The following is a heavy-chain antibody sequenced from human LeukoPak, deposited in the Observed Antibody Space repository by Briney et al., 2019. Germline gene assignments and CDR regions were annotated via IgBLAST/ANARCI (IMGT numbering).Heavy chain of an antibody. J-gene: IGHJ4*02. V-gene: IGHV1-3*01. CDR3: AREGQDSSSWYSPIPIVY. D-gene: IGHD6-13*01. CDR1: GYTFTSYA. Sequence: GASVKVSCKASGYTFTSYAMHWVRQAPGQRLEWMGWINAGSGNTKYSQKFQGRVTITRDTSASTAYMELSSLRSEDTAVYYCAREGQDSSSWYSPIPIVYWGQGTLVTVSS. CDR2: INAGSGNT.